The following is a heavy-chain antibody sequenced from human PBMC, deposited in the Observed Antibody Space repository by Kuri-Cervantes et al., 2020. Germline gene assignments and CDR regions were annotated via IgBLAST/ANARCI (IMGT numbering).Heavy chain of an antibody. D-gene: IGHD1-14*01. Sequence: ESLKISCPVSGGSISDYYWSWIRQPPGNGLEWIGYIYYSGSTYYNPSLKSRVTISVDTSKNQFSLKLSSVTAADTAVYYCARVKAETYAFDIWGQGTMVTVSS. CDR3: ARVKAETYAFDI. J-gene: IGHJ3*02. CDR2: IYYSGST. V-gene: IGHV4-59*12. CDR1: GGSISDYY.